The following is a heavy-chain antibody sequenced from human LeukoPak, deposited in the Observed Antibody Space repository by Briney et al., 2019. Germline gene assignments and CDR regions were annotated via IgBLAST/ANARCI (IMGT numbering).Heavy chain of an antibody. CDR1: GFTFSSYA. CDR2: ISGSGGST. J-gene: IGHJ3*02. CDR3: TERPNWGRGFDI. V-gene: IGHV3-23*01. Sequence: GGSLRLSCAASGFTFSSYAMSWVRQAPGKGLEWVSAISGSGGSTYYADSVKGRFTISRDNSKNTLYLQMNSLRAEDTAVYYCTERPNWGRGFDIWGQGTMVTVSS. D-gene: IGHD7-27*01.